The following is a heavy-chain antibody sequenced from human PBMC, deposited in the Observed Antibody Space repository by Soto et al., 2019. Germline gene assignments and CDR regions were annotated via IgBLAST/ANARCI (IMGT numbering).Heavy chain of an antibody. CDR3: ARAALSPHAPFDY. D-gene: IGHD2-2*01. J-gene: IGHJ4*02. V-gene: IGHV1-69*13. CDR2: IIPIFGTA. Sequence: GASVKVSCKASGGTFSSYAISWVRQAPGQGLEWMGGIIPIFGTANYAQKFQGRVTITADESTSTAYMELSSLRSEDTAVYYCARAALSPHAPFDYWGQGTLVTVSS. CDR1: GGTFSSYA.